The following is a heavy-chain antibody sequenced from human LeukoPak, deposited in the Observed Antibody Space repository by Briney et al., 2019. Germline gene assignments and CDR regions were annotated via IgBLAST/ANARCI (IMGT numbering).Heavy chain of an antibody. CDR2: INQDGSEK. Sequence: PGGSLRLSCAASGFTFSSYWMSWVRQAPGKGLEWVANINQDGSEKYYVDPVKGRFTISRDNAKNSLYLQMNSLRAEDTAVYYCARLYYYASGYYYMDVWGKGTTVTVSS. V-gene: IGHV3-7*01. CDR3: ARLYYYASGYYYMDV. CDR1: GFTFSSYW. D-gene: IGHD3-10*01. J-gene: IGHJ6*03.